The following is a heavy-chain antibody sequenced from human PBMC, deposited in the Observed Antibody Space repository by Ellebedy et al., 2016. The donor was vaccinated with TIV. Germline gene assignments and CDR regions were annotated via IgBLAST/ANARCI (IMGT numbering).Heavy chain of an antibody. CDR1: GYSISSGYY. CDR2: IYHSGST. J-gene: IGHJ4*02. CDR3: ARGLADSDY. Sequence: SETLSLTXTVSGYSISSGYYWGWIRQPPGKGLEWIGSIYHSGSTYYNPSLKSRVTISVDTSKNQFSLKLSSVTAADTAVYYCARGLADSDYWGQGTLVTVSS. V-gene: IGHV4-38-2*02.